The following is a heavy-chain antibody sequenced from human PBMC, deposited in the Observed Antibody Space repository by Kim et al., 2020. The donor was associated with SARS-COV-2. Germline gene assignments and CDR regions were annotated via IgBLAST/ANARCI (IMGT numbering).Heavy chain of an antibody. D-gene: IGHD6-6*01. CDR1: GYTFTTYL. Sequence: ASVKVSCQASGYTFTTYLISWARQAPGQGLEWMGWTNGYNGNTNYAPKFQGRVTMTRDTSTNTAYMELRNLRADDTAVYFCARESIATRPRYFYGMDVWGQGTTVTVSS. CDR3: ARESIATRPRYFYGMDV. J-gene: IGHJ6*02. CDR2: TNGYNGNT. V-gene: IGHV1-18*01.